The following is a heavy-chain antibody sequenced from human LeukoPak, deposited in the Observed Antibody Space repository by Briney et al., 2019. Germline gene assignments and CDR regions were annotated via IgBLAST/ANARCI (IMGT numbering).Heavy chain of an antibody. CDR2: ISGSSSTI. V-gene: IGHV3-48*04. Sequence: PGGSLRLSCAASGFTFSSYGMHWVRQAPGKGLEWVSYISGSSSTIYYADSVKGRFTISRDNAKNSLFLQLSGLRAEDTAVDCCARDSVAGPILYYCQLLSPYCSYYMDVWGKGTTVTVSS. CDR3: ARDSVAGPILYYCQLLSPYCSYYMDV. CDR1: GFTFSSYG. J-gene: IGHJ6*03. D-gene: IGHD2-2*01.